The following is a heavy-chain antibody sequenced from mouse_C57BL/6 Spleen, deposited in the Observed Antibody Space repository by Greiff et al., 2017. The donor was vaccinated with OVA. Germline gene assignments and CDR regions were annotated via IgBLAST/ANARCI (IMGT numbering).Heavy chain of an antibody. CDR1: GYTFTDYY. J-gene: IGHJ1*03. D-gene: IGHD2-5*01. V-gene: IGHV1-26*01. CDR3: ARRRGSNYRWYFDV. CDR2: INPNNGGT. Sequence: VQLQQSGPELVKPGASVKISCKASGYTFTDYYMNWVKQSHGKSLEWIGDINPNNGGTSYNQKFKGKATLTVDRSSSTAYMELRSLTSEDSAVYYCARRRGSNYRWYFDVWDTGTTVTVAS.